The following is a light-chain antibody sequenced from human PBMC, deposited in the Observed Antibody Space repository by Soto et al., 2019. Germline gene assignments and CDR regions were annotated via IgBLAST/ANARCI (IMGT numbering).Light chain of an antibody. CDR3: QVYDRSLGALYV. Sequence: QSVLTQPPSVSRAPGQRVTISCTGSSSNIGAGYDVHWYQQLPGTAPKLLIYGNSNRPSGVPDRFSGSKSGTSASLASTGLQVEDEADYCCQVYDRSLGALYVFVTGTKLTAL. CDR2: GNS. V-gene: IGLV1-40*01. J-gene: IGLJ1*01. CDR1: SSNIGAGYD.